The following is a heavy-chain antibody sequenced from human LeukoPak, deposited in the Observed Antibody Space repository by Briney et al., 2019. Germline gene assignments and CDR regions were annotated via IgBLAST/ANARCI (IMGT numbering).Heavy chain of an antibody. CDR3: ASNRRYISGWYYWFDP. Sequence: GASVKVSCKASGGTFSSYAISWVRQAPGQGHEWMGRIIPIFGTANYAQKFQGRVTITTDESTSTAYMELSSLRSEDTAVYYCASNRRYISGWYYWFDPWGQGTLVTVSS. CDR2: IIPIFGTA. V-gene: IGHV1-69*05. D-gene: IGHD6-19*01. J-gene: IGHJ5*02. CDR1: GGTFSSYA.